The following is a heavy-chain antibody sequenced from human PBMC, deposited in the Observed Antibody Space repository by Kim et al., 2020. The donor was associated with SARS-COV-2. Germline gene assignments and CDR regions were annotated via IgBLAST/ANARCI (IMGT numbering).Heavy chain of an antibody. D-gene: IGHD4-4*01. Sequence: IYYADSVKGRFTLSRDTAKSSLYLQMNSLRDDDTAVYYCAKDSSTVSLEYWGQGTLVTVSS. J-gene: IGHJ4*02. CDR3: AKDSSTVSLEY. CDR2: I. V-gene: IGHV3-48*02.